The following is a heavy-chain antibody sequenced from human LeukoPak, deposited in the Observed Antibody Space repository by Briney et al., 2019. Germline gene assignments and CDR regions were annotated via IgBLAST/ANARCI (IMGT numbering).Heavy chain of an antibody. CDR2: TYYRSKWYN. Sequence: SQTLSLTCAISGDSVSSNSAAWNWLRQSPSRGLEWLGRTYYRSKWYNDYAVSVKSRITINPDTSKNQFSLQLNSVTPEDTAVYYCARDSGSYHDAFDIWGQGTMVTVSS. V-gene: IGHV6-1*01. CDR3: ARDSGSYHDAFDI. D-gene: IGHD1-26*01. CDR1: GDSVSSNSAA. J-gene: IGHJ3*02.